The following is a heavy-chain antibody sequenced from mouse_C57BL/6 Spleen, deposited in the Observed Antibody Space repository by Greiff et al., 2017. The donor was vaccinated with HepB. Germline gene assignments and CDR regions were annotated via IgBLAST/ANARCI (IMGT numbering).Heavy chain of an antibody. J-gene: IGHJ2*01. CDR1: GFTFSDYY. Sequence: EVKLMESEGGLVQPGSSMKLSCTASGFTFSDYYMAWVRQVPEKGLEWVANINYDGSSTYYLDSLKSRFIISRDNAKNILYLQMSSLKSEDTATYYCARLTTVVSYYFDYWGQGTTLTVSS. CDR2: INYDGSST. V-gene: IGHV5-16*01. D-gene: IGHD1-1*01. CDR3: ARLTTVVSYYFDY.